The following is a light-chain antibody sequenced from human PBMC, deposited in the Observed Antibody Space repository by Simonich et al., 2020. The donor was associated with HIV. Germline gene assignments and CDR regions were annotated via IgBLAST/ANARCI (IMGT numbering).Light chain of an antibody. J-gene: IGLJ2*01. CDR3: SSYTSSSTLV. CDR1: SSDVGSYNL. CDR2: EGS. V-gene: IGLV2-14*02. Sequence: QSALTQPASVAGALGQSITISCTGTSSDVGSYNLVSWYQQDPGKAPKLRIYEGSKRPSGVSNRFSGSKSGNTASLTISGLQAEDEADYYCSSYTSSSTLVFGGGTKLTVL.